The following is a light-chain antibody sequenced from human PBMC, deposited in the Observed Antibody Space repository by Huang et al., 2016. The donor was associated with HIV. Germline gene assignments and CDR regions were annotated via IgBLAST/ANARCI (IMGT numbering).Light chain of an antibody. V-gene: IGKV2-28*01. Sequence: DIVMSQSPLSLTVTPGEPASISCKSNESLLYTNGFRYLNWYLQKPGLSPHLLIYLGSIRASGVPDRFSGSGTGIEFTLTISRVEADDVGVYYCMQSLQTPPTFGQGTKVEI. J-gene: IGKJ1*01. CDR1: ESLLYTNGFRY. CDR2: LGS. CDR3: MQSLQTPPT.